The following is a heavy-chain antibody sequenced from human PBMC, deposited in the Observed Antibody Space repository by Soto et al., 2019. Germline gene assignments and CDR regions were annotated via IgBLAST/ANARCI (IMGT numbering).Heavy chain of an antibody. V-gene: IGHV4-59*01. CDR3: GRAVGRFPAQGTFDL. CDR1: GGSISSYY. Sequence: SETLSLTCTVSGGSISSYYWSWIRQPPGKGLEWIGYIYYSGSTNYNPSLKSRVTISVDTSKNQFSLKLSSVTAAVIALYCCGRAVGRFPAQGTFDL. J-gene: IGHJ2*01. CDR2: IYYSGST. D-gene: IGHD1-1*01.